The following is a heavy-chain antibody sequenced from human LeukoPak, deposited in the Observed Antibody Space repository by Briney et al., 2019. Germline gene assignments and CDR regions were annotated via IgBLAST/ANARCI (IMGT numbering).Heavy chain of an antibody. J-gene: IGHJ4*02. CDR2: INSDGSYA. CDR1: GFTFSHYR. V-gene: IGHV3-74*01. CDR3: ARDYYGSVDY. D-gene: IGHD3-10*01. Sequence: GGSLRLSCAASGFTFSHYRMHWVRQAPGKGLVWVSRINSDGSYATYADSVKGRLTISRDNAKNTLYLQMNGLRAEDTAVYYCARDYYGSVDYWGQGTLVTVSS.